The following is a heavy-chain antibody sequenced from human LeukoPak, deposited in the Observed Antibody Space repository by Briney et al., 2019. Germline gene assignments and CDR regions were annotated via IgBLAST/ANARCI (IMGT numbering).Heavy chain of an antibody. CDR1: GGTFSSYA. V-gene: IGHV1-69*05. CDR2: IIPIFGTA. CDR3: AGGLVEAYYYYMDV. Sequence: AASVKVSCKASGGTFSSYAISWVRQAPGQGLEWMGGIIPIFGTANYAQKFQGTVTITTDESTSTAYMELSSLRSEDTAVYYCAGGLVEAYYYYMDVWGKGTTVTVSS. D-gene: IGHD6-19*01. J-gene: IGHJ6*03.